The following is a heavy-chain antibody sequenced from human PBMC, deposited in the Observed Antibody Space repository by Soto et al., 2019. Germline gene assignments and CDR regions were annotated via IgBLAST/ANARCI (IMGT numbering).Heavy chain of an antibody. V-gene: IGHV4-4*02. J-gene: IGHJ4*02. CDR1: GGSISSSNW. CDR2: IYHSGST. Sequence: QVQLQESGPGLVKPSGTLSLTCAVSGGSISSSNWWSCVRQPPGKGLEWIGEIYHSGSTNYNPSLKSRVTISVDKSKNQFSLKLSYVTAADTAGYYCAKYPLDSIAVAGTFFDYWGQGTLVTVSS. D-gene: IGHD6-19*01. CDR3: AKYPLDSIAVAGTFFDY.